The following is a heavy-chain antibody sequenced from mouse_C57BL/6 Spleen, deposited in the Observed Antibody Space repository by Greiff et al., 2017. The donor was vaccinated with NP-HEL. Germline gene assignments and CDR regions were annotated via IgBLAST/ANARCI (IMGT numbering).Heavy chain of an antibody. J-gene: IGHJ4*01. CDR3: AHYYGSSYGAMDY. D-gene: IGHD1-1*01. V-gene: IGHV14-3*01. CDR2: IDPANGNT. CDR1: GFNIKNTY. Sequence: EVQPQQSVAELVRPGASVKLSCTASGFNIKNTYMHWVKQRPEQGLEWIGRIDPANGNTKYAPKFQGKATITADTSSNTAYLQLSSLTSEDTAIYYCAHYYGSSYGAMDYWGQGTSVTVSS.